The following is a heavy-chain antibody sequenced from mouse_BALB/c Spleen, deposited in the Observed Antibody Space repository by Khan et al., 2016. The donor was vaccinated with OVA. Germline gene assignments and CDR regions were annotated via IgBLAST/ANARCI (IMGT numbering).Heavy chain of an antibody. CDR2: IIYTGYT. V-gene: IGHV3-8*02. J-gene: IGHJ3*01. CDR3: ARSTYRYAVVY. Sequence: EVQLQESGPSLVKPSQTLSITSGYWNWIRKFPGNKLEYMGYIIYTGYTYYNPSLKSRISITRHTSKNQYYLQLSSVTDEATATYYCARSTYRYAVVYWGQGTLVTVSA. D-gene: IGHD2-12*01. CDR1: ITSGY.